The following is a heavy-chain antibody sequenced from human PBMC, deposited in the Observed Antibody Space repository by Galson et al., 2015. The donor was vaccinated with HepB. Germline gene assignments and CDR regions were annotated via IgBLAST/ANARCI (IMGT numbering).Heavy chain of an antibody. Sequence: QSGAEVKKPGESLKISCKGSGYIFTNYWIGWVRQMPGRGLEWMGIIYPGDSDTRYSPSFQGQVTISADKSISTAYLQWNSLEASDTAIYDCARRGSGWSIDYCGQGTRVTVSS. CDR1: GYIFTNYW. V-gene: IGHV5-51*01. CDR2: IYPGDSDT. CDR3: ARRGSGWSIDY. D-gene: IGHD6-19*01. J-gene: IGHJ4*02.